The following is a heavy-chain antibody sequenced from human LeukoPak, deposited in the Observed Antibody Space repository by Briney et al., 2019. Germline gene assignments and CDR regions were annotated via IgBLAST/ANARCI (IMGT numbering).Heavy chain of an antibody. D-gene: IGHD5-24*01. CDR3: ARGRWSDY. J-gene: IGHJ4*02. CDR2: IKEDGTEK. V-gene: IGHV3-7*01. Sequence: GGSLRLSCAASGFTFSANWMTWVRQAPGKGLEWVANIKEDGTEKNYVDSVKGRFTISRDNVKKSLYLEMNSLRVEDTAVYYCARGRWSDYWGQGTQVTVSS. CDR1: GFTFSANW.